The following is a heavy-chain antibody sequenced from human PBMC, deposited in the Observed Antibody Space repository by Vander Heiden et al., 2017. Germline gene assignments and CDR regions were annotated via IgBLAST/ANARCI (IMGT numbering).Heavy chain of an antibody. CDR1: GYTLPGYY. Sequence: QVQLVQSGAEVRKPGASVKVPCKASGYTLPGYYMHWVRQAPGQGLEWMGWINPNSGGTNYAQKFQGRVTMTRDTSISTAYMELSRLRSDDTAVYYCARDRIAVAGTTGNAFDIWGQGTMVTVSS. CDR3: ARDRIAVAGTTGNAFDI. D-gene: IGHD6-19*01. CDR2: INPNSGGT. V-gene: IGHV1-2*02. J-gene: IGHJ3*02.